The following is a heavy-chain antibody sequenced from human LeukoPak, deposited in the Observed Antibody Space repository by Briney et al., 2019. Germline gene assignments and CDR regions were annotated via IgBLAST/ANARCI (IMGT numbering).Heavy chain of an antibody. CDR1: GFTFSSYG. V-gene: IGHV3-30*03. D-gene: IGHD5-18*01. Sequence: GGSLRLSCAASGFTFSSYGMHWVRQAPGKGLEWVAVISYDGSNKYYADSVKGRFTISRDNSKNTLYLQMNSLRAEDTAVYYCAGGYGYGNQPYYYYGMDVWGQGTTVTVSS. J-gene: IGHJ6*02. CDR3: AGGYGYGNQPYYYYGMDV. CDR2: ISYDGSNK.